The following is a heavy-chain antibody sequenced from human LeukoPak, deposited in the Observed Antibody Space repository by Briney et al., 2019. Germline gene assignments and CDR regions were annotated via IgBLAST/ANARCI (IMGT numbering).Heavy chain of an antibody. D-gene: IGHD6-6*01. CDR1: GGSVSSGSYY. CDR2: IYYSGST. Sequence: SETLSLTCTVSGGSVSSGSYYWSWIRQHPGKGLEWIGYIYYSGSTYYNPSLKSRVTISVDTSKNQFSLKLSSVTAADTAVYYCARERAQLVFDYWGQGTLVTVSS. V-gene: IGHV4-31*03. J-gene: IGHJ4*02. CDR3: ARERAQLVFDY.